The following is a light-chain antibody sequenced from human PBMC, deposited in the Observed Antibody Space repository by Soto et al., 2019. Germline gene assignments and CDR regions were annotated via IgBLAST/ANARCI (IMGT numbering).Light chain of an antibody. CDR3: QHYYSTPYT. CDR1: QSVLYSSNNKNY. CDR2: WAS. J-gene: IGKJ2*01. Sequence: DIVMTQSPDSLAVSLGERATINCKSSQSVLYSSNNKNYLAWYQQKPGQPPKLLIYWASTRESGVPDRFSGSGSGTEFTLTTSSPQAEYLAVYYFQHYYSTPYTFGQGTKLDIK. V-gene: IGKV4-1*01.